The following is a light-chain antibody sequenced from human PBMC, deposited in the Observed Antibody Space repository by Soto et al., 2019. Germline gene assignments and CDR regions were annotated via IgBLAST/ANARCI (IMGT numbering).Light chain of an antibody. J-gene: IGKJ2*01. V-gene: IGKV3-20*01. Sequence: MVLTQSPDTLSLFPGERATLSCRASQSVSSSYLAWYQQKPGQAPRLLIYGASSRDTGIPDRFSGSGSGTDFTLTIRRLEPEDFAVYYCQQDDSSPYTFGQGTYLEIK. CDR1: QSVSSSY. CDR3: QQDDSSPYT. CDR2: GAS.